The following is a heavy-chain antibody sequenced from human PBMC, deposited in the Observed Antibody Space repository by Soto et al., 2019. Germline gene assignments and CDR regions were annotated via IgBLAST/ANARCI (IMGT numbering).Heavy chain of an antibody. Sequence: PGGSLRLSCAASGFTFSSYGMHWVRQAPGKGLEWVAVISYDGSNKYYADSVKGRFTISRDNSKNTLYLQMNSLRAEDTAVYYCAKDLSPLYYYYGMDVRGQGTTVTVSS. V-gene: IGHV3-30*18. CDR1: GFTFSSYG. J-gene: IGHJ6*02. CDR3: AKDLSPLYYYYGMDV. CDR2: ISYDGSNK.